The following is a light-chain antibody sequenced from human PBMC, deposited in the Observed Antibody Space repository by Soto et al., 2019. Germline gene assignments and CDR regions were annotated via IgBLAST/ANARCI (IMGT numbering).Light chain of an antibody. J-gene: IGKJ3*01. CDR1: QGVNID. CDR3: QQFNTWPFT. V-gene: IGKV3D-15*01. Sequence: EILLTQSPATLSVSPGERATLSCRASQGVNIDLVWYQQKPGQAPRLLMFTASARATGIPARFTGGGSETDFTLTISSPQPEDSAVYYCQQFNTWPFTFGPGPKVEIK. CDR2: TAS.